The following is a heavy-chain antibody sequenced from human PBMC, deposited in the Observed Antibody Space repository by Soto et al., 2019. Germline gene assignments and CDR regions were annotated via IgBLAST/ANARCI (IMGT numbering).Heavy chain of an antibody. Sequence: PVGSLRLSCAASAFTFSSYWMSWVRQAPGKGLEWVANIKQDGSEKYYVDSVKGRFTISRDNAKNSLYLQMNSLRAEDTAVYYCARDLFEAARRGEYAFDIWGQGTMVTVSS. D-gene: IGHD3-16*01. CDR1: AFTFSSYW. CDR3: ARDLFEAARRGEYAFDI. J-gene: IGHJ3*02. CDR2: IKQDGSEK. V-gene: IGHV3-7*03.